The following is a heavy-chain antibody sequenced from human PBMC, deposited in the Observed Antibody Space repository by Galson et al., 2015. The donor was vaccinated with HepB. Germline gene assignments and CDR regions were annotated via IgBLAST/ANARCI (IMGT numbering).Heavy chain of an antibody. Sequence: LRLSCAASGFTFGDYAMSWFRQAPGKGLEWVGFIRSKAYGGTTEYAASVKGRFTISRDDSKSIAYLQMNSLKTEDTAVYYCTRELETPYDFGWSKRWLFDYWGQGTLVTVSS. CDR1: GFTFGDYA. CDR3: TRELETPYDFGWSKRWLFDY. V-gene: IGHV3-49*03. D-gene: IGHD6-19*01. J-gene: IGHJ4*02. CDR2: IRSKAYGGTT.